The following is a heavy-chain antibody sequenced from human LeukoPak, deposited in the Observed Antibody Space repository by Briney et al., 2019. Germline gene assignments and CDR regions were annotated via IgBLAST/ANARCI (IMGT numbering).Heavy chain of an antibody. CDR3: YGANAEH. CDR2: TNTDGSST. CDR1: GFTFSSYS. V-gene: IGHV3-74*03. Sequence: GGSLRLSRAASGFTFSSYSMNWVRQAPGKGLVWVSGTNTDGSSTMYADSVKGRFTIARDNAKNTLYLQMNSLRAEDTAVYYCYGANAEHWGQGTLVTVSS. J-gene: IGHJ1*01. D-gene: IGHD4-23*01.